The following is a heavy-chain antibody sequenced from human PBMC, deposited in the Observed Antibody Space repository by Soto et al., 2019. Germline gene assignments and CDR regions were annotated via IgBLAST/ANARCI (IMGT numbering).Heavy chain of an antibody. Sequence: RSLRLSCGASGFTFSSYAMSWVRQATGKGLEWVSAISGSGGSTYYADSVKGRFTISRDNSKNTLYLQMNSLRAEDTAVYYCGKIDSSGWGAWYYYGMDVWGQGTTVTVSS. CDR2: ISGSGGST. CDR1: GFTFSSYA. CDR3: GKIDSSGWGAWYYYGMDV. D-gene: IGHD6-19*01. J-gene: IGHJ6*02. V-gene: IGHV3-23*01.